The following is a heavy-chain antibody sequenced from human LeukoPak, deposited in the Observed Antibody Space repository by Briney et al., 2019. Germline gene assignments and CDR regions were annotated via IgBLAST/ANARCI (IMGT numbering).Heavy chain of an antibody. J-gene: IGHJ4*02. CDR1: GGSFSGYY. CDR2: INHSGST. D-gene: IGHD5-24*01. Sequence: SETLSLTCAVYGGSFSGYYWSWIRQPPGKGLEWIGEINHSGSTNYNPSLKSRVTISVDTSKNQFSLKLSSVTAADTAVYYCARVRLKRWLQPVVPYYFDYWGQGTLVTVSS. CDR3: ARVRLKRWLQPVVPYYFDY. V-gene: IGHV4-34*01.